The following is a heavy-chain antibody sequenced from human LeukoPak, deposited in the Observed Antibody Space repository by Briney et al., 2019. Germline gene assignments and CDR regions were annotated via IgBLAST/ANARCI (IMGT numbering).Heavy chain of an antibody. J-gene: IGHJ4*02. CDR3: ARAGLEMATITSFDY. CDR2: IVPIFGTA. V-gene: IGHV1-69*05. Sequence: ASVKVSCKASGGTFSSYAISWVRQAPGQGLEWMGGIVPIFGTANYAQKFQGRVTITTDESTSTAYMELSSLRSGDTAVYYCARAGLEMATITSFDYWGQGTLVTVSS. CDR1: GGTFSSYA. D-gene: IGHD5-24*01.